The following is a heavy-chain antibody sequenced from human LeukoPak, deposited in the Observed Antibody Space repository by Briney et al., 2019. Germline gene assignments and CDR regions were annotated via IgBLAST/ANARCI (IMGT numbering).Heavy chain of an antibody. CDR3: ARGIIVVVAATSNWFDP. V-gene: IGHV3-30*04. CDR2: ISYDGSNK. CDR1: GFTFSSYA. Sequence: PGGSLRLSCAASGFTFSSYAMHWVRQAPGKGLEWVAVISYDGSNKYYADSVKGRFTISRDNSKNTLYLQMNSLRAGDTAVYYCARGIIVVVAATSNWFDPWGQGTLVTVSS. J-gene: IGHJ5*02. D-gene: IGHD2-15*01.